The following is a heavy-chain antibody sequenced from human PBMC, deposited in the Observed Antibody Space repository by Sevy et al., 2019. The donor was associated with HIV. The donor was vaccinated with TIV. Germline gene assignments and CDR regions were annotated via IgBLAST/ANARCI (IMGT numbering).Heavy chain of an antibody. J-gene: IGHJ4*02. CDR3: TRELWPGDY. D-gene: IGHD2-21*01. V-gene: IGHV3-7*01. Sequence: GGSLRLSCAASGFTFTDYFMGWVRQAPGKGLEWVADIDQDGSQKNYVDSVKGPFTISRDNAKNSVYLQLNRLRVDDTAVYYCTRELWPGDYWGQGTLVTVSS. CDR2: IDQDGSQK. CDR1: GFTFTDYF.